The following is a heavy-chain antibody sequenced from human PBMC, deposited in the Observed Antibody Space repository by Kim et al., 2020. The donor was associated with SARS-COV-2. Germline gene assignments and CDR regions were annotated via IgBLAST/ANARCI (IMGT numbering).Heavy chain of an antibody. V-gene: IGHV4-39*01. J-gene: IGHJ6*01. Sequence: SETLSLTCTVSGGSISGTHYYWGFIRQPPGQGLEWIGLISFGGDTFYSPSLKSRVTVSFDLSRDQFSLKLRSVTAAATAVYYCPRTGGYHSGTWAVDFWG. CDR3: PRTGGYHSGTWAVDF. CDR2: ISFGGDT. CDR1: GGSISGTHYY. D-gene: IGHD5-12*01.